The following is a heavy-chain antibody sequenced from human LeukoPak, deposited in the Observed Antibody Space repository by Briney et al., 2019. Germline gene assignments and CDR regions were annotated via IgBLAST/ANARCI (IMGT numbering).Heavy chain of an antibody. CDR1: GYSFTSYW. D-gene: IGHD3-3*01. V-gene: IGHV5-51*01. J-gene: IGHJ3*02. CDR2: IYPGDSDT. CDR3: ARLRSYYDFWSGYYLAGHDAFDI. Sequence: GESLKISCKGSGYSFTSYWIVWVRQMPGKGLEWMGIIYPGDSDTRYSPSFQGQVTISADKSISTAYLQWSSLKASDTAMYYCARLRSYYDFWSGYYLAGHDAFDIWGQGKMVTVSS.